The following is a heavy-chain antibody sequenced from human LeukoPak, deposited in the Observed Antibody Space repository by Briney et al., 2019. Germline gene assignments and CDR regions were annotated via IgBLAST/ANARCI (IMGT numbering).Heavy chain of an antibody. CDR2: IIAIFGTA. Sequence: SVKVSCKASGGTFSSYAISWVRQAPGQGLEWMGGIIAIFGTANYAQKFQGRVTITADESTSTAYMELSSLRSEDTAVYYCAREIAVAGSLDYWGQGTLVTVSS. D-gene: IGHD6-19*01. CDR1: GGTFSSYA. CDR3: AREIAVAGSLDY. V-gene: IGHV1-69*13. J-gene: IGHJ4*02.